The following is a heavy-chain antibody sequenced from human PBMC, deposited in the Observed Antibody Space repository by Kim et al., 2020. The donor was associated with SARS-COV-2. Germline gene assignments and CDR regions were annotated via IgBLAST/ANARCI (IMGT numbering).Heavy chain of an antibody. CDR2: ISCSGGST. CDR1: GFTFSSYA. J-gene: IGHJ6*02. CDR3: AKDVVVVPDAMPGYYGLDV. V-gene: IGHV3-23*01. Sequence: GGSLRLSCAASGFTFSSYAMSWVRQAPGKGLEWVSAISCSGGSTYYADSVKGRFTISRDNSKNTLYLQMNSLRAEDTAVYYCAKDVVVVPDAMPGYYGLDVWGQGTPVTVSS. D-gene: IGHD2-2*01.